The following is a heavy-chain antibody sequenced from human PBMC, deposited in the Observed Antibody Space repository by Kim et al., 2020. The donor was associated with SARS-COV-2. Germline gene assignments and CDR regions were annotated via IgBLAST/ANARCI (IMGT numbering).Heavy chain of an antibody. D-gene: IGHD2-8*02. J-gene: IGHJ3*02. V-gene: IGHV1-3*01. Sequence: ASVKVSCKASGYTFTSYAMHWVRQAPGQRLEWMGWINAGNGNTKYSQKFQGRVTITRDTSASTAYMELSSLRSEDTAVYYCAREGGGVVQGAFDIWGQGTMVTVSS. CDR1: GYTFTSYA. CDR2: INAGNGNT. CDR3: AREGGGVVQGAFDI.